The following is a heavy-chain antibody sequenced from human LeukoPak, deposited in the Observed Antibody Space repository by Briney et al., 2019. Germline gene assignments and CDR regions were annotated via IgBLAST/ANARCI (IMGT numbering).Heavy chain of an antibody. CDR2: ISSSGGST. CDR3: AKAGELWFGELPYYYYMDV. CDR1: GFTFSSYA. D-gene: IGHD3-10*01. Sequence: PGGSLRLSYAASGFTFSSYAMSWVRQAPGKGLEWVSAISSSGGSTYYADSVKGRFTISRDNSKNTLYLQMNSLRAEDTAVYYCAKAGELWFGELPYYYYMDVWGKGTTVTVSS. V-gene: IGHV3-23*01. J-gene: IGHJ6*03.